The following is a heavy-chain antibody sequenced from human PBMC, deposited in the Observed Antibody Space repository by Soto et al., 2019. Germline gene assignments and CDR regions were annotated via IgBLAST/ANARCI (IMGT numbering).Heavy chain of an antibody. V-gene: IGHV4-34*01. CDR1: GGSFSGYY. CDR2: INHSGST. CDR3: ARGGGSGYYSYYYYGMDV. Sequence: SETLSLTCAVYGGSFSGYYWSWIRQPPGKGLEWVGEINHSGSTNYNPTLTSRGTITVSPAKNQFSLKLSSGTAADTAVYYCARGGGSGYYSYYYYGMDVWGQGTTVTVSS. D-gene: IGHD3-3*01. J-gene: IGHJ6*02.